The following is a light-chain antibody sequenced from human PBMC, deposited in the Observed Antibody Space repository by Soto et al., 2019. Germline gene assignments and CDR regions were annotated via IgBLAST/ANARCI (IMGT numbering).Light chain of an antibody. CDR2: VAS. V-gene: IGKV1-39*01. CDR1: QNIGRF. Sequence: DIQMTHSPSSLSASVLDIVTITFRASQNIGRFLNWHQQKPGKAPNVLINVASTLRSGVPSRFSGSGSGTDFNLTINSLQPEDFATYFCQKSFTTPLTFGGGTKVDIK. J-gene: IGKJ4*01. CDR3: QKSFTTPLT.